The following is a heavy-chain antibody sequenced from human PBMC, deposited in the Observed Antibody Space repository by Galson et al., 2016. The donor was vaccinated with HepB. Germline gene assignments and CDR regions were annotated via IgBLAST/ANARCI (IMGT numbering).Heavy chain of an antibody. J-gene: IGHJ4*02. Sequence: SLRLSCAASGFRFTTYAMSWVRQAPGKGLEWVSGISGSAESTRYADSVKGRFTISRDNSKNMVYLQLNTLRAEDTAVYYCAKDGGYCSDATCYYRNAWGQGNLVTVSS. CDR2: ISGSAEST. D-gene: IGHD2-15*01. CDR3: AKDGGYCSDATCYYRNA. V-gene: IGHV3-23*01. CDR1: GFRFTTYA.